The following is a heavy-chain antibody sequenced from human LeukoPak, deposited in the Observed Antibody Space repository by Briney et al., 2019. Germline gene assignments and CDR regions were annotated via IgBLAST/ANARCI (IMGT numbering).Heavy chain of an antibody. CDR2: MSYDGSNK. V-gene: IGHV3-30*03. CDR3: TSICSSATRWLDY. J-gene: IGHJ4*02. Sequence: GGSLRLSCADSGFTFNHYGLHWVRRAPGKGLEWVAVMSYDGSNKYYADSVKGRFTISRDNSKNTLYLQMNSLRVEDTAVYYCTSICSSATRWLDYWGQGTLVTVSS. CDR1: GFTFNHYG. D-gene: IGHD2-2*01.